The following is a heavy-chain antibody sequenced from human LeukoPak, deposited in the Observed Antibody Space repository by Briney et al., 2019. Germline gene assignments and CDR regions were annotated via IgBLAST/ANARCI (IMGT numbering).Heavy chain of an antibody. CDR1: GYSFTSYW. Sequence: KPVEALKISCKGSGYSFTSYWIGWVRQMPGKGLEWMGIIYPGDSDTRYRPSFQGQVTISAAKSISTAYLQWSSLKASDTAMYYCARNQLLWTWFDPWGQGTLVTVSS. J-gene: IGHJ5*02. CDR3: ARNQLLWTWFDP. CDR2: IYPGDSDT. D-gene: IGHD2-2*01. V-gene: IGHV5-51*01.